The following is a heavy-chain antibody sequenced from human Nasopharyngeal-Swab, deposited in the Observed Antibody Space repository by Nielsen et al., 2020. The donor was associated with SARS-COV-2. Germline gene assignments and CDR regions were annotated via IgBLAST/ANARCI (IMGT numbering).Heavy chain of an antibody. Sequence: GESLKISCAASGFTFSSYSMDWVRQAPGKGLEWVSYISSSSSTIYYADSVKGRFTISRDNAKNSLYLQMNSLRAEDTAVYYCARVGAVMDYWGQGTLVTVSS. D-gene: IGHD6-19*01. CDR3: ARVGAVMDY. V-gene: IGHV3-48*01. CDR2: ISSSSSTI. J-gene: IGHJ4*02. CDR1: GFTFSSYS.